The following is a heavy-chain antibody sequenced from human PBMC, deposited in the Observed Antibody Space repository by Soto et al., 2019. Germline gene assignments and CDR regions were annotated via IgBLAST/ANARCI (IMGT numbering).Heavy chain of an antibody. CDR3: AKVGRDYYAMDV. J-gene: IGHJ6*02. D-gene: IGHD3-3*01. CDR2: ISDAGGST. CDR1: GFTFSHNA. V-gene: IGHV3-23*01. Sequence: PGGSLRLSCAASGFTFSHNALIWVRQAPGKGLEWVSTISDAGGSTDYADSVKGRFTTSRDNAKNMVFLQMDSLRAEDTAIYYCAKVGRDYYAMDVWGQGTTVTVSS.